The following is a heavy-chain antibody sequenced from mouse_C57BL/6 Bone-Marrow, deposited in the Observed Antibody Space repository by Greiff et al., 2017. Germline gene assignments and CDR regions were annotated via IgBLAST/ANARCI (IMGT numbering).Heavy chain of an antibody. CDR2: IYPGSGST. D-gene: IGHD1-1*01. J-gene: IGHJ2*01. CDR1: GYTFTSYW. Sequence: QVQLQQSGAELVKPGASVKMSCKASGYTFTSYWITWVKQRPGQGLEWIGDIYPGSGSTNYNEKFKSKATLTVDTSSSTAYMQLSSLTSEDAAVCYCARGITTVAADYWGQGTTLTVSS. CDR3: ARGITTVAADY. V-gene: IGHV1-55*01.